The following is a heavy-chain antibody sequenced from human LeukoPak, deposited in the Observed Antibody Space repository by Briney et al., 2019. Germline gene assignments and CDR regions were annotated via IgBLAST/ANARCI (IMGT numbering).Heavy chain of an antibody. CDR3: ARIDDILTGYSPFDY. D-gene: IGHD3-9*01. CDR2: INHSGST. V-gene: IGHV4-34*01. J-gene: IGHJ4*02. CDR1: GGSFSGYY. Sequence: SETLSLTCAVYGGSFSGYYWSWIRQPPGKGLEWIGEINHSGSTNYNPFLKSRVTISVDTSKNQFSLKLSSVTAADTAVYYCARIDDILTGYSPFDYWGQGTLVTVSS.